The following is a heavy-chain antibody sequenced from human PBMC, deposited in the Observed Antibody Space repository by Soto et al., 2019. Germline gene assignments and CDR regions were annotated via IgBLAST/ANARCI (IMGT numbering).Heavy chain of an antibody. V-gene: IGHV4-31*03. CDR1: GGSISSGGYY. D-gene: IGHD6-19*01. CDR2: IYYSGST. CDR3: ARGPRQWGYFDY. J-gene: IGHJ4*02. Sequence: SETLSLTCTVSGGSISSGGYYWSWIRQHPGKGLEWIGYIYYSGSTYYNPSLKSRVTISVDTSKNQFSLKMSSATAADTAVYYCARGPRQWGYFDYWGQGTPVTVSS.